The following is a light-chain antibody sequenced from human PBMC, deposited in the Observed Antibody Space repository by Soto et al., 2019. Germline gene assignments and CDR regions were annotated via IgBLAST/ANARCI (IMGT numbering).Light chain of an antibody. Sequence: EIVMTQSPATLSVSPGERATLSCRASQTLYNNLAWYQQKLGQAPRLLIYGASARATDIPARFSGSGSGTEFTLTISGLQAEDFAIYYCQQYSDWPLPFDGGTKVEIK. J-gene: IGKJ4*01. CDR1: QTLYNN. CDR3: QQYSDWPLP. V-gene: IGKV3-15*01. CDR2: GAS.